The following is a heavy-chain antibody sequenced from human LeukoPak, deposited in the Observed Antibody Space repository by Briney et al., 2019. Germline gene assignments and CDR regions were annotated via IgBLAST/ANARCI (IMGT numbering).Heavy chain of an antibody. D-gene: IGHD6-19*01. CDR3: ANPGIAVAGTGY. CDR2: LGGRGVLT. V-gene: IGHV3-23*01. CDR1: GFTFSNYA. J-gene: IGHJ4*02. Sequence: GGSLRLSCAASGFTFSNYAMSWVRQAPGKGLEWVSTLGGRGVLTYYADSVKGRFTISRDNSKNTLYLQMNSLRAEDTAVYYCANPGIAVAGTGYWGQGTLVTVSS.